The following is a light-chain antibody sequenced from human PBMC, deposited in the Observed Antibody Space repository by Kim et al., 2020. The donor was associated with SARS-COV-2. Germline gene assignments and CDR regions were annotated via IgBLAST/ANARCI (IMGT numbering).Light chain of an antibody. CDR2: DAS. J-gene: IGKJ5*01. CDR1: QDISIY. Sequence: ATGGDRVTITCQASQDISIYLNWYQQKPGKAPKLLIYDASNLETGVPSRFSGSGSGTDFTFTISSLQPENIATYYCQQYDNRRITFGQGTRLEIK. V-gene: IGKV1-33*01. CDR3: QQYDNRRIT.